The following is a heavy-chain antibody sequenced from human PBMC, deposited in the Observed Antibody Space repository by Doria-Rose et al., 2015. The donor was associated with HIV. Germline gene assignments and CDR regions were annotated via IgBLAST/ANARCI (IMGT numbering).Heavy chain of an antibody. CDR1: GVSLSSTGMG. D-gene: IGHD6-13*01. J-gene: IGHJ4*02. CDR2: NFSDDER. CDR3: ARIRSSRWYHKYYFDF. Sequence: QVTLQESGPVLVKPTETLTLTCTVSGVSLSSTGMGVSWIRQPPGKALEWLGNNFSDDERSYKTSLKSRLTISRGTSKSQVVLTMTDMDPVDTATYYCARIRSSRWYHKYYFDFWGQGTLVIVSA. V-gene: IGHV2-26*01.